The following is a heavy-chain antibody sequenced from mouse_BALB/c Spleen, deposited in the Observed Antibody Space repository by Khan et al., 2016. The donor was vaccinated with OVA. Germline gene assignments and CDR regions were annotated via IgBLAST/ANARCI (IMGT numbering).Heavy chain of an antibody. V-gene: IGHV1S137*01. CDR3: ARGSGNYRFAY. CDR1: GYIFTDFS. CDR2: IRTYYGDS. J-gene: IGHJ3*01. Sequence: VQLQESGAELVRPGVSVKISCKGSGYIFTDFSMHWVKRSHAKSLEWIGAIRTYYGDSIYNQNFKDKATLTVEKSSSTAYMELARLTSEDSAIYYCARGSGNYRFAYWGQGTLVTVSA. D-gene: IGHD2-1*01.